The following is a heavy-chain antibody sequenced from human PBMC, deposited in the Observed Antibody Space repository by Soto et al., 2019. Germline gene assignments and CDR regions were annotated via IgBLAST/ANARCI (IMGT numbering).Heavy chain of an antibody. CDR2: IVPMFGTS. J-gene: IGHJ6*02. D-gene: IGHD3-16*01. V-gene: IGHV1-69*06. CDR3: ARGDDFDYYYGVDV. CDR1: RRTFSNHA. Sequence: SVTVYCKAPRRTFSNHAISWVRQAPGQGLEWMGGIVPMFGTSNYAQKFQGRVTTTADKSTNTAYMELSRLTSEDTAVYYCARGDDFDYYYGVDVWGQGTTVIVSS.